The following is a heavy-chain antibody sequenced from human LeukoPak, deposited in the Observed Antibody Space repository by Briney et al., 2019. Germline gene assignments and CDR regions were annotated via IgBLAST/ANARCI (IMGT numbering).Heavy chain of an antibody. CDR3: ALGLMVRNAFDT. D-gene: IGHD3-10*01. J-gene: IGHJ3*02. CDR1: GYTFTSYD. CDR2: INPNSGGT. Sequence: ASVKVSCKASGYTFTSYDINWVRQAPGQGLEWMGWINPNSGGTNYAQKFQGWVTMTRDTSISTAYMELSRLRSDDTAVYYCALGLMVRNAFDTWGQGTMVTVSS. V-gene: IGHV1-2*04.